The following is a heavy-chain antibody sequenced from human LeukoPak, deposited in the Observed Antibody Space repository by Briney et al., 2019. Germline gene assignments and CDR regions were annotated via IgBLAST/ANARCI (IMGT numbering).Heavy chain of an antibody. CDR1: GGTFSSYA. J-gene: IGHJ3*02. CDR2: IIPIFGTA. D-gene: IGHD3-22*01. Sequence: SSVKVSCKASGGTFSSYAISWERQAPGQGLEWMGGIIPIFGTANYAQKFQGRVTITADESTSTAYMELSSLRSEDTAVYYCARAYYDSSGYNHAFDIWGQGTMVTVSS. V-gene: IGHV1-69*01. CDR3: ARAYYDSSGYNHAFDI.